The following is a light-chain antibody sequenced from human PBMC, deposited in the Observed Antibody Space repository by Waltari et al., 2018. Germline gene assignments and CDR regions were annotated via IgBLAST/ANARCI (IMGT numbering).Light chain of an antibody. CDR1: SSDVGSYNL. CDR2: EVS. V-gene: IGLV2-23*02. CDR3: CSYAGSSTRVV. Sequence: QSALTQPASVSGSPGQSITISCTGTSSDVGSYNLVSWYQQHPGKAPKLMIYEVSKRPSWVSNRFSGSKSGNTASLTISGLQAEDEADYYCCSYAGSSTRVVFGGGTKLTVL. J-gene: IGLJ2*01.